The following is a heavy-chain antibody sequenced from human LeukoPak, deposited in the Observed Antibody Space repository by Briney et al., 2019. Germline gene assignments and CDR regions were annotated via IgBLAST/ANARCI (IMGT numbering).Heavy chain of an antibody. V-gene: IGHV4-4*02. CDR3: ARHSLGHCYGGTCPYYFDY. CDR1: GGSISSSNW. Sequence: SSGTLSLTCAVSGGSISSSNWWSWVRQPPGKGLEWIGEIYHSGSTNYNPSLKSRVTISVDKSKNQFSLKLSSVTAADTAVYYCARHSLGHCYGGTCPYYFDYWGQGTLVTVSS. D-gene: IGHD2-15*01. J-gene: IGHJ4*02. CDR2: IYHSGST.